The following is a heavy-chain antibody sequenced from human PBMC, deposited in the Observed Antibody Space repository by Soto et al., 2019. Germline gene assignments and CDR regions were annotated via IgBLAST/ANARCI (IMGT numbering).Heavy chain of an antibody. V-gene: IGHV4-34*01. J-gene: IGHJ6*02. Sequence: QVQLQQWGASLLKPSETLSLTCAVYGGSFDSFYWTWIRQFPGKGLEWIGEIHRSGTTNSNPSLRSPASISVDTSKNQFSLKLTSVTAEDMAVYYCARRRLGNYGMDVWGQGTTVTVSS. CDR3: ARRRLGNYGMDV. CDR2: IHRSGTT. D-gene: IGHD3-10*01. CDR1: GGSFDSFY.